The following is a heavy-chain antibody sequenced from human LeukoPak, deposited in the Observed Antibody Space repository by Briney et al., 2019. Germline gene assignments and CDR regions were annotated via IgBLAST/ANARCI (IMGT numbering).Heavy chain of an antibody. Sequence: GGSLRLSCAASGFTFSTYSMNWVRQAPGKGLEWVSSISSSSSYIYYADSVKGRFTISRDNAKNSLYLQMNSLRAEDTAVYYCAGDEGYYYYGMDVWGQGTTVTVSS. V-gene: IGHV3-21*01. CDR1: GFTFSTYS. CDR2: ISSSSSYI. J-gene: IGHJ6*02. CDR3: AGDEGYYYYGMDV.